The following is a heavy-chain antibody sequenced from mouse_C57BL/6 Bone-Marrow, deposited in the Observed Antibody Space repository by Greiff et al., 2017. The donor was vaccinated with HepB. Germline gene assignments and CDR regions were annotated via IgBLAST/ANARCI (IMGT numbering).Heavy chain of an antibody. CDR2: INPNNGGT. D-gene: IGHD1-1*01. CDR3: ARGYYYGHWYFDV. CDR1: GYTFTDYN. Sequence: VHVKQSGPELVKPGASVKIPCKASGYTFTDYNMDWVKQSHGKSLEWIGDINPNNGGTIYNQKFKGKATLTVDKSSSTAYMELRSLTSEDTAVYYCARGYYYGHWYFDVWGTGTTVTVSS. V-gene: IGHV1-18*01. J-gene: IGHJ1*03.